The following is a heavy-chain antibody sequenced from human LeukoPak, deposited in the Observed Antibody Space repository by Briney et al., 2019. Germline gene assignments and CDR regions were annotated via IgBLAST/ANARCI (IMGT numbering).Heavy chain of an antibody. Sequence: SETLSLTCTVSGGSISSYYWSWIRQPPGKGLEWIGYIYTSGSTNYNPSLKSRVTISVDTSKNQFSLELSSVTAADTGVYYCGRHDSYHPPWYCDLWARGTLVTVSS. D-gene: IGHD3-22*01. V-gene: IGHV4-4*09. CDR1: GGSISSYY. J-gene: IGHJ2*01. CDR2: IYTSGST. CDR3: GRHDSYHPPWYCDL.